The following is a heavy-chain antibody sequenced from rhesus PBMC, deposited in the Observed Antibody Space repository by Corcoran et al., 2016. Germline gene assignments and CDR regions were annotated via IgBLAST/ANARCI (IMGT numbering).Heavy chain of an antibody. CDR3: ARVVVINNSLDV. Sequence: QLQLQESGPGLVKPSETLSLTCAVSGGSISSNYWSWIRQPPGKGLEWIGRISGSGGSPDYNPSLHGRVTISTDTSKNQFSLKLSSVTAADTAVYYCARVVVINNSLDVWGRGVLVTVSS. V-gene: IGHV4-173*01. CDR2: ISGSGGSP. CDR1: GGSISSNY. D-gene: IGHD2-21*01. J-gene: IGHJ5-2*02.